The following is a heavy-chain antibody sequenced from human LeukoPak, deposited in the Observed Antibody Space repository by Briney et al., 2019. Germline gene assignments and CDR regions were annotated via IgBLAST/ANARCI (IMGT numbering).Heavy chain of an antibody. CDR2: ISYDGSNK. D-gene: IGHD1-7*01. V-gene: IGHV3-30-3*01. Sequence: PGGSLRLSCAASGFTFSSYAMHWVRQAPGKGLEWVAVISYDGSNKYYADSVKGRFTISRDNSKNTLYLQMNSLRAEDTAVYYCIATTYDFDYHGMDVWGQGTTVTVSS. J-gene: IGHJ6*02. CDR1: GFTFSSYA. CDR3: IATTYDFDYHGMDV.